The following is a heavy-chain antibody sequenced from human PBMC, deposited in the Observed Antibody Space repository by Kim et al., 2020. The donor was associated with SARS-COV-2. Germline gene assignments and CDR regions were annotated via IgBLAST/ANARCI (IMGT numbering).Heavy chain of an antibody. V-gene: IGHV3-30*04. Sequence: GGSLRLSCAASGFTFSSYAMHWVRQAPGKGLEWVAVISYDGSNKYYADSVKGRFTISRDNSKNTLYLQMNSLRAEDTAVYYCARVAISVAAGTIDYWGQG. CDR2: ISYDGSNK. D-gene: IGHD6-13*01. CDR3: ARVAISVAAGTIDY. J-gene: IGHJ4*02. CDR1: GFTFSSYA.